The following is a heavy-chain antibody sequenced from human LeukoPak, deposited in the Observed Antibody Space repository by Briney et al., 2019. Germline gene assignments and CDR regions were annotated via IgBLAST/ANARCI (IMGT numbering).Heavy chain of an antibody. Sequence: SETLSLTCTVSGGSISSGGYYWSWIRQHPGKGLEWIGYIYYSGSTYYNPSLKSRVTISVDTSKNQFSLKLSSVTAADTAVYYCARSSSSFYFDYWGQGTLVTVSS. CDR2: IYYSGST. J-gene: IGHJ4*02. V-gene: IGHV4-31*03. CDR1: GGSISSGGYY. D-gene: IGHD6-13*01. CDR3: ARSSSSFYFDY.